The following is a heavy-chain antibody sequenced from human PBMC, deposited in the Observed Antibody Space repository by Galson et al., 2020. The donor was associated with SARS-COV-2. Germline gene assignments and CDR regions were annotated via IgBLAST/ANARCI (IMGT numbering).Heavy chain of an antibody. V-gene: IGHV4-4*07. J-gene: IGHJ6*02. CDR2: IYTSGST. Sequence: SETLSLTCTVSGGSISSYYWSWIRQPAGKGLEWIGRIYTSGSTNYNPSLKSRVTMSVDTSKNQFSLKLSSVTAADTAVYYCARDEKGGYSSSWPKDNYYYGMDVWGQGTTVTVSS. CDR1: GGSISSYY. D-gene: IGHD6-13*01. CDR3: ARDEKGGYSSSWPKDNYYYGMDV.